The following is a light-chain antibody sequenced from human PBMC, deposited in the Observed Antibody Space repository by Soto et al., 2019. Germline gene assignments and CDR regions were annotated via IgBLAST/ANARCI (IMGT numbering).Light chain of an antibody. V-gene: IGLV2-14*01. CDR3: SSYTSSSTLV. CDR1: SSDVGGYNY. CDR2: EVS. Sequence: HSALTQPDSVSGSPGQSITISCTGTSSDVGGYNYVSWYQQHPGKAPKLMIYEVSNRPSGVSNRFSGSKSGNTASLTISGLQAEDEDDYYCSSYTSSSTLVFGGGTKVTVL. J-gene: IGLJ2*01.